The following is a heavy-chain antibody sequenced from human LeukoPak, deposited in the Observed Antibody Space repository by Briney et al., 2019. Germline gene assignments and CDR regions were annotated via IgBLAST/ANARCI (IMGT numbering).Heavy chain of an antibody. CDR1: GFTFSSYA. CDR2: ISGSGGST. Sequence: GGSLRLSCAASGFTFSSYAMSWVRQAPGKGLEWVSAISGSGGSTYYADSVKGRFTISRDNSKNTLYLQMNSLRAEDTAVYYCAKDREGWLANRAEYFQHWGQGTLVTVSS. J-gene: IGHJ1*01. CDR3: AKDREGWLANRAEYFQH. D-gene: IGHD6-19*01. V-gene: IGHV3-23*01.